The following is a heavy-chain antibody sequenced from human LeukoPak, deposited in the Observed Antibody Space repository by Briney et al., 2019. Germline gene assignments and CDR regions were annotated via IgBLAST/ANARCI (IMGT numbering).Heavy chain of an antibody. Sequence: GGSLRLSCAASRFTFDDYAMHWVRQAPGKGLEWVSGISWNSGSIGYADSVKGRFTISRDNAKNSLYLQMNSLRAEDTALYYCAKDILEEPAAMMEYWGQGTLVTVSS. CDR2: ISWNSGSI. D-gene: IGHD2-2*01. J-gene: IGHJ4*02. CDR3: AKDILEEPAAMMEY. V-gene: IGHV3-9*01. CDR1: RFTFDDYA.